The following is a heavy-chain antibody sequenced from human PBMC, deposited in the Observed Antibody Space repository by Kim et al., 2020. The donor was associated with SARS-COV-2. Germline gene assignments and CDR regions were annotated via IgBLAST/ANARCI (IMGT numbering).Heavy chain of an antibody. D-gene: IGHD1-1*01. CDR3: TTGTGKNDFDY. CDR2: VKSKADGGTK. V-gene: IGHV3-15*01. J-gene: IGHJ4*02. CDR1: GFTFDNTW. Sequence: GGSLRLSCVASGFTFDNTWMNWVRQAPGKGLEWVGRVKSKADGGTKDYVAPVKDRFIISRDDSESMVYLQMNSLKTEDTAVYYCTTGTGKNDFDYWGQGILVTVS.